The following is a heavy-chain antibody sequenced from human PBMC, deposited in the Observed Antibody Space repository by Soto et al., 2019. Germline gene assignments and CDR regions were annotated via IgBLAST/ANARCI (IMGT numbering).Heavy chain of an antibody. Sequence: SVKVSCKASGGTFSSYAISWVRQAPGQGLEWMGGIIPIFGTANYAQKFQGRVTITADESTSTAYMELSSLRSEDTAVYYCARERVAAAGTTLFDYWGQGTLVTVS. D-gene: IGHD6-13*01. J-gene: IGHJ4*02. CDR3: ARERVAAAGTTLFDY. CDR1: GGTFSSYA. CDR2: IIPIFGTA. V-gene: IGHV1-69*13.